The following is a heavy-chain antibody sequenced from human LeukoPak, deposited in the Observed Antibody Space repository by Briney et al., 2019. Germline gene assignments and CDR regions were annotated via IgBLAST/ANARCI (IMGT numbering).Heavy chain of an antibody. CDR3: AREGIAAAGEH. CDR2: ITSSGSTR. Sequence: GGSLRLSCAASGFTVSSNHMSWVRQAPGKGLEWVSFITSSGSTRYYADSVKGRFTISRDNAKNSLYLQMKSLGAEDTAVYYCAREGIAAAGEHWGQGTLVTVSS. V-gene: IGHV3-48*04. CDR1: GFTVSSNH. D-gene: IGHD6-13*01. J-gene: IGHJ1*01.